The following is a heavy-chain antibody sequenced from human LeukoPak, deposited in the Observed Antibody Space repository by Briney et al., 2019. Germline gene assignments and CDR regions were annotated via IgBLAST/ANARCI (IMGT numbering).Heavy chain of an antibody. Sequence: SVKVSCKVSGYTHTELSMHWVRQAPGKGLEWMGGIIPIFATTNYAQKFQGRVTITADESTTTAYMELSSLTSEDTAVYYCARDSGFNAFDIWGQGTMVTVSS. CDR1: GYTHTELS. D-gene: IGHD3-10*01. CDR2: IIPIFATT. J-gene: IGHJ3*02. CDR3: ARDSGFNAFDI. V-gene: IGHV1-69*13.